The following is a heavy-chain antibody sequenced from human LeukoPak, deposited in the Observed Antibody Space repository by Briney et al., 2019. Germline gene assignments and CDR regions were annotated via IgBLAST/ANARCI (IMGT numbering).Heavy chain of an antibody. V-gene: IGHV1-2*02. CDR1: GYTFTGYY. D-gene: IGHD1-26*01. CDR2: INPNSGGT. Sequence: ASVKVSCNSSGYTFTGYYMHWVRQAPGQGLEWMGWINPNSGGTHSAQKFQSRVTMTRDTSINTAYMELSRLRPDDTAIYYCARGSSIVTSTIDWFDPWGQGALVAVSS. CDR3: ARGSSIVTSTIDWFDP. J-gene: IGHJ5*02.